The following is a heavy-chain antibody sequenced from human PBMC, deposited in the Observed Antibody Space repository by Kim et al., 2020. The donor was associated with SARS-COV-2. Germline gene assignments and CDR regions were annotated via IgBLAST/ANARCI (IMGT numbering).Heavy chain of an antibody. Sequence: GGSLRLSCTASGFTFGDYAMSWVRQAPGKGLEWVGFIRSKAYGWTKEYAATVRGRFTISRDAYKSITYLQMNSLKTEDTALYYCTRDQVLPSGGDYFYYSKAGMDVWGQGTTVAVSS. CDR2: IRSKAYGWTK. CDR1: GFTFGDYA. D-gene: IGHD4-17*01. CDR3: TRDQVLPSGGDYFYYSKAGMDV. J-gene: IGHJ6*02. V-gene: IGHV3-49*04.